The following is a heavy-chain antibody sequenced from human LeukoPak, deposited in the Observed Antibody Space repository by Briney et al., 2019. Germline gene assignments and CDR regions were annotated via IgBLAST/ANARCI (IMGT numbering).Heavy chain of an antibody. CDR3: ARVLCFDSSGFSV. J-gene: IGHJ4*02. Sequence: GGSLRLSCAASGFTFSSYSMNWVRQAPGKGLEWVSSIDSSSTYINYADSVKGRFTISRDNAKNSLYLQMSGLRAEDTAVYYCARVLCFDSSGFSVWGQGTLVTVSS. CDR2: IDSSSTYI. CDR1: GFTFSSYS. V-gene: IGHV3-21*01. D-gene: IGHD3-22*01.